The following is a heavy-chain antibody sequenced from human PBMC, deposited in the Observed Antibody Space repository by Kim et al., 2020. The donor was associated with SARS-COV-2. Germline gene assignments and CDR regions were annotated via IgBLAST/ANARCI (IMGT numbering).Heavy chain of an antibody. CDR3: ARGYMSSLLTRFDY. J-gene: IGHJ4*02. CDR2: ISGHKGIT. CDR1: GYMFSSYS. V-gene: IGHV1-18*04. Sequence: ASVKVSCKASGYMFSSYSINWVRQAPGQGLEWMGWISGHKGITAYAQTFQDRLTMTTDTSTSTAYMELRSLRSEDTAVYYCARGYMSSLLTRFDYWGQGTLVVVSS. D-gene: IGHD1-1*01.